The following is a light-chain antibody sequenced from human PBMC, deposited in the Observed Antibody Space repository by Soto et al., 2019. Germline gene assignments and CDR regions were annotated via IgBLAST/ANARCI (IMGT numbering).Light chain of an antibody. CDR1: QSISSW. V-gene: IGKV1-5*01. Sequence: DIQMTQSPSTLSASVGDRVTITCRASQSISSWLAWYHQKPGKAPKLLIYDASSVESGVPARFSGSGSGTEFTLTISSLQPDDFATYYCQQYNSYSLTFGGGTKVEIK. J-gene: IGKJ4*01. CDR3: QQYNSYSLT. CDR2: DAS.